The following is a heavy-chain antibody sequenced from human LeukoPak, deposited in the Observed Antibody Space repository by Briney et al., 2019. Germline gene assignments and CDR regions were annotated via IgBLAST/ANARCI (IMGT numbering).Heavy chain of an antibody. V-gene: IGHV3-9*03. CDR2: ISWNSGSI. CDR3: AKDFAAAALYYFDY. J-gene: IGHJ4*02. Sequence: GGSLRLSCTASGFAFDDYAMHWVRQAPGKGLEWVSGISWNSGSIGYADSVKGRFTISRDNAKNSLYLQMNSLRAEDMALYYCAKDFAAAALYYFDYWGQGTLVTVSS. CDR1: GFAFDDYA. D-gene: IGHD6-13*01.